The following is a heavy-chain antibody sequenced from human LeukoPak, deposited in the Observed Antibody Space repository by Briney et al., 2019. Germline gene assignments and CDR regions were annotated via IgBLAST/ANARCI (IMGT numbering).Heavy chain of an antibody. J-gene: IGHJ4*02. CDR3: ARASGWYKLLDY. V-gene: IGHV4-4*02. CDR2: IYHSGST. D-gene: IGHD6-19*01. CDR1: GGSISSSNW. Sequence: SETLSLTCAVSGGSISSSNWWSWVRQPPGKGLEWIGEIYHSGSTNYNPSLKSRVTISVDKSKNQFSLKLSSVAAADTAVYYCARASGWYKLLDYWGQGTLVTVSS.